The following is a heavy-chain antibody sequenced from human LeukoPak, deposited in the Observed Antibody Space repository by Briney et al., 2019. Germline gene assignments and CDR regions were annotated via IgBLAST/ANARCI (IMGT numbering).Heavy chain of an antibody. Sequence: GGSLRLSCAASGFMFSSHGMRWVRQAPGKGLEWVAVISYDGSKKYYADSVKGRFTISRDNSKNTLYLQLNSLRAEDAAVYYCAREVLEQHFFDYWGQGTLVTVYS. CDR1: GFMFSSHG. J-gene: IGHJ4*02. CDR2: ISYDGSKK. D-gene: IGHD3-3*01. V-gene: IGHV3-30*03. CDR3: AREVLEQHFFDY.